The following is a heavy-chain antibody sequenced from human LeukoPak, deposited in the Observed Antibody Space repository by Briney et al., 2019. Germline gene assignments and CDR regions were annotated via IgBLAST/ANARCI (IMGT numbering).Heavy chain of an antibody. J-gene: IGHJ4*02. CDR3: AREGGFYRPLDY. CDR2: SFHTGST. V-gene: IGHV4-4*02. Sequence: PSETLSLTCAVSGGSISSNDWWTWVRQPPGKGLEWIGESFHTGSTNYNPSLKSRVTILVDKSKNQFSLELTSVTAADTAVYYCAREGGFYRPLDYSGQGTLVTVSS. D-gene: IGHD3-3*01. CDR1: GGSISSNDW.